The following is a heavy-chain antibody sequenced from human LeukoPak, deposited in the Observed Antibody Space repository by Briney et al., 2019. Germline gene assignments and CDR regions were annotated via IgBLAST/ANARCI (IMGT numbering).Heavy chain of an antibody. V-gene: IGHV1-69*13. CDR2: IIPTFGTA. D-gene: IGHD3-10*01. CDR1: GGTFSSYA. J-gene: IGHJ3*02. Sequence: SVKVSCKASGGTFSSYAISWVRQAPGQGLEWMGGIIPTFGTANYAQKFQGRVTITADESTSTAYMELSSLRSEDTAVYYCASPYTYYYGSGSYKDAFDIWGQGTMVTVSS. CDR3: ASPYTYYYGSGSYKDAFDI.